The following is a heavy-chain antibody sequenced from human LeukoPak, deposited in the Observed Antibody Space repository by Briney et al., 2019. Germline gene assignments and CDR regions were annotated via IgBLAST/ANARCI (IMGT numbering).Heavy chain of an antibody. Sequence: PGGSLRLSCAASGFTFSGSAMHWVRQAPGKGLEWVANIKQDGSEKYYMDSVKGRFTISRDNAKNSLYLQMNSLRAEDTAVYYCARARIAARTYYFDYWGQGTLVTVSS. CDR2: IKQDGSEK. J-gene: IGHJ4*02. CDR1: GFTFSGSA. D-gene: IGHD6-6*01. V-gene: IGHV3-7*01. CDR3: ARARIAARTYYFDY.